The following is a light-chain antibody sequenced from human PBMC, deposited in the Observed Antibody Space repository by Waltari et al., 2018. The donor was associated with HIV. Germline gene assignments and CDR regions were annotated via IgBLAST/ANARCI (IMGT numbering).Light chain of an antibody. CDR3: CSYVGSGTLTV. CDR1: SSDVGSYNL. CDR2: EVN. Sequence: QSALTQPASVSGSPGQSITIPCTGTSSDVGSYNLVSWYQQHPGKAPKLMIYEVNKRPSGVSNRFSGSKSDNTASLTISGLQAEDEAEYYCCSYVGSGTLTVFGGGTRLTVL. J-gene: IGLJ3*02. V-gene: IGLV2-23*02.